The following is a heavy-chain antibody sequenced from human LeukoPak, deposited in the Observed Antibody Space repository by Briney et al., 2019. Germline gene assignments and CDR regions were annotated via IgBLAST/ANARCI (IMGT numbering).Heavy chain of an antibody. CDR3: AKDMSSGWYAEYYFDY. J-gene: IGHJ4*02. D-gene: IGHD6-19*01. V-gene: IGHV3-30*18. Sequence: GGSLRLSCAASGFTFSSYGMHWVRQAPGKGMEWVAVISYDGSNKYYADSVKGRFTIPRDDSKNTLYLQMNSLRAEDTAVYYCAKDMSSGWYAEYYFDYWGQGTLVTVSS. CDR2: ISYDGSNK. CDR1: GFTFSSYG.